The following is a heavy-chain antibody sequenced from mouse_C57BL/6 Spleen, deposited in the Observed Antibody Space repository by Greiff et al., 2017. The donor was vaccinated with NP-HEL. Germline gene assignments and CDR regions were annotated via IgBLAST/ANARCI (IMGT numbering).Heavy chain of an antibody. Sequence: EVQLVESGGGLVKPGGSLKLSCAASGFTFSSYAMSWVRQTPEKRLEWVATISDGGSYTYYPDNVKGRFTISRDNAKNNLYLQMSHLKSEDTAMYYCARDHYYGSRWYFDVWGTGTTVTVSS. CDR1: GFTFSSYA. CDR3: ARDHYYGSRWYFDV. V-gene: IGHV5-4*01. D-gene: IGHD1-1*01. CDR2: ISDGGSYT. J-gene: IGHJ1*03.